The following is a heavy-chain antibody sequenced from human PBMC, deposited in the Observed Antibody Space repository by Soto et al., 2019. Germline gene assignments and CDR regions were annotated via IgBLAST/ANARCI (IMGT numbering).Heavy chain of an antibody. CDR1: GFTFTSSA. D-gene: IGHD2-2*01. V-gene: IGHV1-58*01. J-gene: IGHJ6*02. CDR3: AADIVVVPAAPYYYGMDV. CDR2: IVVGSGNT. Sequence: ASVKVSCKASGFTFTSSAVQWVRQARGQRLEWIGWIVVGSGNTNYAQKFQERVTITRDMSTSTAYMELSSLRSEDTAVYYCAADIVVVPAAPYYYGMDVWGQGTTVTVSS.